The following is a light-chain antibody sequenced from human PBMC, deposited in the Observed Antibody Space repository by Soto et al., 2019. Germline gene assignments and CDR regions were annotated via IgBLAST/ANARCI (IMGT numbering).Light chain of an antibody. Sequence: EIVLTQSPATRSLSPGESATLSCRASQSIRNLLVWYQQRPGQAPRLLIYGASSGATGIPDRFSGSGSGTDFTLTISRLEPEDFAVYYCQQYGSSGTFGQGTKVDNK. V-gene: IGKV3-20*01. CDR1: QSIRNL. CDR3: QQYGSSGT. CDR2: GAS. J-gene: IGKJ1*01.